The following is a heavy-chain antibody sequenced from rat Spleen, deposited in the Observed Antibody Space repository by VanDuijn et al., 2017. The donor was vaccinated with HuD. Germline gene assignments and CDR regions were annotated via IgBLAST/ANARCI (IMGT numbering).Heavy chain of an antibody. D-gene: IGHD1-11*01. CDR1: GFTFSNYG. J-gene: IGHJ3*01. V-gene: IGHV5-34*01. Sequence: EVQLVESGGGLVQPGRSLKLSCSASGFTFSNYGMNWIRQAPGKGLEWVASISGSSSYMSYEDTVKGRFTISRDNAENTVYLQMNSLRSEDTATYYCAKDRDGGYAFAHWGQGTLVTVSA. CDR3: AKDRDGGYAFAH. CDR2: ISGSSSYM.